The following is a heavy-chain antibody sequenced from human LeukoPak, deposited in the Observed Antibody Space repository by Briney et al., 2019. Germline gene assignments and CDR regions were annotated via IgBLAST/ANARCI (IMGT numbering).Heavy chain of an antibody. D-gene: IGHD6-6*01. CDR1: GRSFSGYY. J-gene: IGHJ5*02. Sequence: SETLSLTCAVYGRSFSGYYWGWIRQPPGGGRGWVGEINHSGSTNYNPSRKSRVTMSVDTCNNQFSLKLSSVTAADTAVYYSATSRPSPMGRPSIAARPRWFDPWGQGTLVTVSS. CDR2: INHSGST. CDR3: ATSRPSPMGRPSIAARPRWFDP. V-gene: IGHV4-34*01.